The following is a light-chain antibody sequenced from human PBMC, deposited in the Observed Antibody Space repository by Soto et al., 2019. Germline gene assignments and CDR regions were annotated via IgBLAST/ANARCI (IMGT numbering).Light chain of an antibody. CDR1: QSVSSK. CDR3: QQYNNWPFT. J-gene: IGKJ3*01. V-gene: IGKV3-15*01. CDR2: AAS. Sequence: EIVMTQSPDTLSVSPGERATLSCRGSQSVSSKLAWYQQKPGQAPRLLIYAASTRATGIPARFSGSGSETEFTLTISSLQSEDFAVYYCQQYNNWPFTFGPGTKVDIK.